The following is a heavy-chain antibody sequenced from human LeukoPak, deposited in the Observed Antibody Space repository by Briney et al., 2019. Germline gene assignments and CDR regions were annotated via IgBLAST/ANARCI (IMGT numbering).Heavy chain of an antibody. CDR1: GFTFSTYI. CDR3: ARNPRTPIRHPRPNNYYMDV. D-gene: IGHD1/OR15-1a*01. CDR2: ISSSSSYI. Sequence: GGSLRLSCAASGFTFSTYIINWVRQAPGKGLEWVSSISSSSSYIYYADSVKGRFTISRDNAKNSLYLQMNSLRAEDTAVYYCARNPRTPIRHPRPNNYYMDVWGKGTTVTVSS. V-gene: IGHV3-21*01. J-gene: IGHJ6*03.